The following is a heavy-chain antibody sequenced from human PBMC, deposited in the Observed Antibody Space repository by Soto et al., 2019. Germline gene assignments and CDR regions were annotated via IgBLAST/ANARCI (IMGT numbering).Heavy chain of an antibody. CDR3: ARVASCITMVRGTPSWFDP. V-gene: IGHV1-46*01. CDR2: INPSGGST. Sequence: ASVKVSCKASGYTFTSYYMHWVRQAPGQGLEWMGIINPSGGSTSYAQKFQGRVTMTRDTSTSTVYMELSSLRSEDTAVYYCARVASCITMVRGTPSWFDPWGQGTLVTVSS. J-gene: IGHJ5*02. CDR1: GYTFTSYY. D-gene: IGHD3-10*01.